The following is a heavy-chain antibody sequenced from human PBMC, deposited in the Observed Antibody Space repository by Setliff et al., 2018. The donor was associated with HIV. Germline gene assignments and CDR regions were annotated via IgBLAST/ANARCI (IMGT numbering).Heavy chain of an antibody. CDR1: GGTFSSYG. D-gene: IGHD3-22*01. V-gene: IGHV1-69*13. CDR3: VRVGPWYYGRSGYLASWDY. Sequence: SVKVSCKTSGGTFSSYGISWVRQAPGQGLEWMGGIIPMFGTGFYAQNFQGRVTITADHSTPTTYMELSSLSSEDTAVYYCVRVGPWYYGRSGYLASWDYWGQGTQVTVSS. J-gene: IGHJ4*02. CDR2: IIPMFGTG.